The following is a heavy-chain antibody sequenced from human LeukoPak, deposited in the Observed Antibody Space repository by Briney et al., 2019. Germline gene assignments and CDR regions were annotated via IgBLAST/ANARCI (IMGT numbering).Heavy chain of an antibody. V-gene: IGHV4-59*08. J-gene: IGHJ4*02. CDR2: FYNSGRS. D-gene: IGHD6-25*01. CDR3: ARLLAYSSELDY. Sequence: SETLSLTCTVSDDSISDYYRGWIRQPSGKGLEWIGYFYNSGRSTYNPSLKSRVTISADTSKNHFSLKLSSVTAADTAVYYCARLLAYSSELDYWGQGTLVTVSS. CDR1: DDSISDYY.